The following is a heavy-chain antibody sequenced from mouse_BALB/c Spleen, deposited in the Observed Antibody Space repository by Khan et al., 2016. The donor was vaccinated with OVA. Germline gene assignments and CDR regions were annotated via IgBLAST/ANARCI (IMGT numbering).Heavy chain of an antibody. V-gene: IGHV1-4*01. J-gene: IGHJ3*01. CDR2: INPSNGYT. Sequence: QVQLKESGAELARPGASVKMSCKASGYTFTTYTMHWVKQRPGQGLEWIGYINPSNGYTNYNQKFKDKSTLTADKSSSTAYMQLSSLTSDYSAFYYCAREGSYYRSDGWFSYWGQGTLVTVSA. CDR3: AREGSYYRSDGWFSY. D-gene: IGHD2-14*01. CDR1: GYTFTTYT.